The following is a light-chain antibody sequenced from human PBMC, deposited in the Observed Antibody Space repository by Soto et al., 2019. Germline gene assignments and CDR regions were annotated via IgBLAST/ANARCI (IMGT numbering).Light chain of an antibody. Sequence: DIVMTHFPSTLSTSLGDRVTITCRASQSISSWLAWYQQKPGKAPKLLIYDASSLESGVPSRFSGSGSGTEFTLTISSLQPDDFATYYCQQYNSYWTFGQGTKVDIK. CDR1: QSISSW. CDR2: DAS. J-gene: IGKJ1*01. CDR3: QQYNSYWT. V-gene: IGKV1-5*01.